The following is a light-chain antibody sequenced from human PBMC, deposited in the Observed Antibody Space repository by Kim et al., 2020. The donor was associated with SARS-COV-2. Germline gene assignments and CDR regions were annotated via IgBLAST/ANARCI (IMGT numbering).Light chain of an antibody. CDR2: DAS. CDR3: QQRSNWPPLT. J-gene: IGKJ4*01. V-gene: IGKV3-11*01. CDR1: QSVSSY. Sequence: SPGERATLSCRASQSVSSYLAWYQQKPGQAPRLLIYDASNRATGIPARFSGSESGTDFTLTISSLEPEDFAVYYCQQRSNWPPLTFGGGTKVDIK.